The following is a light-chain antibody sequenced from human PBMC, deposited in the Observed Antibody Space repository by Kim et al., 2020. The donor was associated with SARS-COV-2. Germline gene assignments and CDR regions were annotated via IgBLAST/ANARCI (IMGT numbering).Light chain of an antibody. CDR1: QGISSA. J-gene: IGKJ4*01. CDR2: DAS. CDR3: QQFNNYPHRLT. Sequence: GDRVTITCRASQGISSALAWYQQKPGKAPKLLIYDASSLESGVPSRFSGSGSGTDFTLTISSLQPEDFATYYCQQFNNYPHRLTFGGGTKVEIK. V-gene: IGKV1D-13*01.